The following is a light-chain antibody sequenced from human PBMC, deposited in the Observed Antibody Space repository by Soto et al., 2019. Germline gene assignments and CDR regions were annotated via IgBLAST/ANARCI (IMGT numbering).Light chain of an antibody. J-gene: IGKJ1*01. Sequence: IVMTQSPATLSVSPGERATLSCRASQSVARNLAGYQQKPGETPRLLIYAAASRATGIPARWSGSGCGADLNLTTTSLLSEDDAVYYCQQYYHWPRTFGQGTKVDIK. CDR3: QQYYHWPRT. V-gene: IGKV3-15*01. CDR1: QSVARN. CDR2: AAA.